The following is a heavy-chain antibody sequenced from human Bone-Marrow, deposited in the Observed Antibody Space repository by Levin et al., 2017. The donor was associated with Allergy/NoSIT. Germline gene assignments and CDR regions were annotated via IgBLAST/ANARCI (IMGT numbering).Heavy chain of an antibody. CDR1: GYTFTSYA. J-gene: IGHJ3*02. CDR2: INAGNGNT. Sequence: ASVKVSCKASGYTFTSYAMHWVRQAPGQRLEWMGWINAGNGNTKYSQKFQGRVTITRDTSASTAYMELSSLRSEDTAVYYCARDRYYDSSGYYYFSDAFDIWGQGTMVTVSS. CDR3: ARDRYYDSSGYYYFSDAFDI. V-gene: IGHV1-3*01. D-gene: IGHD3-22*01.